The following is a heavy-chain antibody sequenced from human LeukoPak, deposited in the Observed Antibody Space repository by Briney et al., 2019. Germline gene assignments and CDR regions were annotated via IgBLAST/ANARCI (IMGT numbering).Heavy chain of an antibody. V-gene: IGHV3-7*01. J-gene: IGHJ4*02. CDR3: ARGGSESDY. Sequence: GRSLRLSCAASGFTFSSYGMHWVRQAPGKGLEWVANIKEDGSVKHCVDSVKGRFTISGDNAKNSLYLQMNSLRAEDTAVYYCARGGSESDYWGQGTLVTVSS. CDR1: GFTFSSYG. CDR2: IKEDGSVK.